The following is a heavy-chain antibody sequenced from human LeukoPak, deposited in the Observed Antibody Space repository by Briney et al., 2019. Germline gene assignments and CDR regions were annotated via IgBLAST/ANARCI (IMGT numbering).Heavy chain of an antibody. CDR2: IYTSGST. Sequence: SETLSLTCTVSGGSISSYYWSWIRQPAGKGLEWIGRIYTSGSTNYNPSLKSRVTMSVDTSKNQFSLKLSSVTAADTAVYYCARDRQNRYTRYCSSTSCPPSDYWGQGTLVTVSS. CDR3: ARDRQNRYTRYCSSTSCPPSDY. D-gene: IGHD2-2*01. J-gene: IGHJ4*02. V-gene: IGHV4-4*07. CDR1: GGSISSYY.